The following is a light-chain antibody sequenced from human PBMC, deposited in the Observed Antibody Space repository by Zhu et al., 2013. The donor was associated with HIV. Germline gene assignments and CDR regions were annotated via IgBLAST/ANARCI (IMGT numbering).Light chain of an antibody. Sequence: DIQMTQSPSTLSASVGDRVTITCRASQSISSWLAWYQQKPGKAPNLLIYDASSLESGVPSRFSGSGSGTEFTLTISSLQPEDCATYFCLQDYNYPPTFGQGTKVEVK. J-gene: IGKJ1*01. V-gene: IGKV1-5*01. CDR3: LQDYNYPPT. CDR2: DAS. CDR1: QSISSW.